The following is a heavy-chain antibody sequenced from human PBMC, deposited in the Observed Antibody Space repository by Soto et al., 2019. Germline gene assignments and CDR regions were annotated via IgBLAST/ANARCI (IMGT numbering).Heavy chain of an antibody. V-gene: IGHV2-5*01. J-gene: IGHJ3*02. CDR2: IYWNDDK. CDR3: AHTAFRGLAFEM. CDR1: GFSVSSSGVG. Sequence: SGPNAGEPTQTLTLTCSVSGFSVSSSGVGVGWIRQPPGKALEWLALIYWNDDKRYSPSLKTRLTITRDTSKNQVVLTMTNMDPVDTGTYYCAHTAFRGLAFEMWGQGTLVTVSS.